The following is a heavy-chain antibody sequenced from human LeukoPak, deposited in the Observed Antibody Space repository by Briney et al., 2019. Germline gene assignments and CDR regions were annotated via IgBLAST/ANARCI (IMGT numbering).Heavy chain of an antibody. D-gene: IGHD3-22*01. CDR1: GFDVGRNY. J-gene: IGHJ4*02. CDR2: IYSGGAT. CDR3: AKGSSGYSFDY. Sequence: GGSLRLSCAASGFDVGRNYMTWVRQAPGKGLEWVSFIYSGGATYYADSVRGRFTISRDSSKNTLYLQMNSLRVEDTAVYYCAKGSSGYSFDYWGQGTLVTVSS. V-gene: IGHV3-53*01.